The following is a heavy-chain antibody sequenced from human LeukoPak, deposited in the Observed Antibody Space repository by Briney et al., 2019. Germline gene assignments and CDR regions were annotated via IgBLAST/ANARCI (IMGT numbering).Heavy chain of an antibody. Sequence: GGSLRLSCAASGFTFDDYAMHWVRQVPGKGLEWVSLISGDGGSTYYADSVKGPFTISRDNSKNSLYLQMNSLRSEDTALYYCAKGAGSGWSGYFDYWGQGTQVTVSS. CDR3: AKGAGSGWSGYFDY. J-gene: IGHJ4*02. D-gene: IGHD6-19*01. CDR2: ISGDGGST. V-gene: IGHV3-43*02. CDR1: GFTFDDYA.